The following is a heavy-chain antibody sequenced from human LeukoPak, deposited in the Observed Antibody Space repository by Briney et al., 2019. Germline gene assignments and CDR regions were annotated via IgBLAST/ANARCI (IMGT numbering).Heavy chain of an antibody. V-gene: IGHV4-30-4*08. CDR2: IYYSGST. CDR1: GGSISSGDYY. CDR3: ARDEPAAIGY. D-gene: IGHD2-2*02. Sequence: SETLSLTCTVSGGSISSGDYYWSWLRQPPGKGLEWFGYIYYSGSTYYNPSLKSRVTISVDTSKNQFSLKLSSVTAADTAVYYCARDEPAAIGYWGQGTLVTVSS. J-gene: IGHJ4*02.